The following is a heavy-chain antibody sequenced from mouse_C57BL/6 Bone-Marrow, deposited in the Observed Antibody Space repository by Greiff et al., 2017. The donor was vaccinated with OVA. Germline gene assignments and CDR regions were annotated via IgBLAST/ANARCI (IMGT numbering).Heavy chain of an antibody. V-gene: IGHV5-4*03. CDR3: ARGYDGDYYAMDY. Sequence: EVKVEESGGGLVKPGGSLKLSCAASGFTFSSYAMSWVRQTPEKRLEWVATISDGGSYTYYPDNVKGRFTISRDNAKNNLYLQMSHLKSEDTAMYYCARGYDGDYYAMDYWGQGTSVTVSS. CDR1: GFTFSSYA. CDR2: ISDGGSYT. D-gene: IGHD2-3*01. J-gene: IGHJ4*01.